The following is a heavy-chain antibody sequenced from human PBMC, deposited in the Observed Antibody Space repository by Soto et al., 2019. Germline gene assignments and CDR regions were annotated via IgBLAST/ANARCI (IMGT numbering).Heavy chain of an antibody. CDR2: IYYSGST. CDR1: GGSISSGGYY. CDR3: AKSTRVTPDALDM. Sequence: PSETLSLTCTVSGGSISSGGYYWSWIRQHPGKGLEWIGYIYYSGSTYYNPSLKSRVTISVDTSKNQFSQKTLFLQMNSLRADDTAVYYCAKSTRVTPDALDMWVQGTMVTVSS. V-gene: IGHV4-31*03. J-gene: IGHJ3*02. D-gene: IGHD4-4*01.